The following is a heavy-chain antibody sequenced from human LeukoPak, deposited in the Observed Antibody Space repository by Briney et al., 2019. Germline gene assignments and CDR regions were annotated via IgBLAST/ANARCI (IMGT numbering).Heavy chain of an antibody. D-gene: IGHD5-12*01. J-gene: IGHJ3*02. CDR2: ISAYNVNT. V-gene: IGHV1-18*01. CDR3: ARDLSGLSAFEI. CDR1: GYTFTSYG. Sequence: ASVKVSCKASGYTFTSYGISWVRQAPGQGLGWMGWISAYNVNTNYAQKLQGRVTMTTDTSTSTAYMELRSLRSDDTAVYYCARDLSGLSAFEIWGQGTMVTVSS.